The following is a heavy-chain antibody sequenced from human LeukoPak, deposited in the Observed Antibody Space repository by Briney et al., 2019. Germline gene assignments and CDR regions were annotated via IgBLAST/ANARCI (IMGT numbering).Heavy chain of an antibody. CDR3: ARSVYYDSSGYYYGAVDY. Sequence: PGGSLRLSCATSGFTFSSYWMSWVRQAPGKGLEWVANIKQDGSEKYYVDSVKGRFTISRDNAKNSLYLQMNSLRAEDTAVYYCARSVYYDSSGYYYGAVDYWGQGTLVTVSS. CDR1: GFTFSSYW. V-gene: IGHV3-7*01. CDR2: IKQDGSEK. J-gene: IGHJ4*02. D-gene: IGHD3-22*01.